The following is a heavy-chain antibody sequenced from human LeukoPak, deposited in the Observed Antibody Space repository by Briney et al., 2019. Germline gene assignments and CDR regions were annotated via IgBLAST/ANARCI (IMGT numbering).Heavy chain of an antibody. Sequence: SVKVSCKASGGTFSSYAISWVRQAPGQGHEWMGGIIPIFGTANYAQKFQGRVTITADESTSTAYMELSSLRSEDTAVYYCAQSVAGTENWFDPWGQGTLVTVSS. CDR1: GGTFSSYA. CDR3: AQSVAGTENWFDP. V-gene: IGHV1-69*13. J-gene: IGHJ5*02. CDR2: IIPIFGTA. D-gene: IGHD6-19*01.